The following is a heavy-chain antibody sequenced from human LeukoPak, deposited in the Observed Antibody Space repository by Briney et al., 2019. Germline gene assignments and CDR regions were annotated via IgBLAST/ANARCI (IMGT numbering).Heavy chain of an antibody. Sequence: GRSRRLSCVAAGFNFGSYGMHWVRQTPDKGLEWVAGILYDGRTQNYADSVKGRFTISRDNSKSTLYLQMNSLRPEDTAVYYCANKWEGFGELARKAFDFWGQGTLVTVSS. J-gene: IGHJ4*02. V-gene: IGHV3-30*18. CDR1: GFNFGSYG. CDR2: ILYDGRTQ. CDR3: ANKWEGFGELARKAFDF. D-gene: IGHD3-10*01.